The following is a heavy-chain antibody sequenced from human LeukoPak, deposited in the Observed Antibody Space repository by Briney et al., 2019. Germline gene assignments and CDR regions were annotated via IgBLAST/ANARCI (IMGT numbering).Heavy chain of an antibody. D-gene: IGHD3-10*01. V-gene: IGHV4-34*01. Sequence: SETLSLTCAVYGGSFSGHHWSWIRQPPGKGLEWIGKINHSGSTSYNPPLESRATISVDTPKNQLSLKMSSVTAADTAVYYCARETMVRGVISGWFDPWGQGTLVTVSS. J-gene: IGHJ5*02. CDR2: INHSGST. CDR1: GGSFSGHH. CDR3: ARETMVRGVISGWFDP.